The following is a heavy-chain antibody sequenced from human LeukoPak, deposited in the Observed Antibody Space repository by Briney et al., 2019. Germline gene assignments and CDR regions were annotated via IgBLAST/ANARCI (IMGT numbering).Heavy chain of an antibody. J-gene: IGHJ4*02. CDR2: TYTSGST. D-gene: IGHD3-22*01. V-gene: IGHV4-61*02. CDR1: GGSISSGSYY. CDR3: ARDLQGYGSSGYLDY. Sequence: PSETLSLTCTVSGGSISSGSYYWSWIRQPAGKGLEWIGRTYTSGSTNYNPSLKSRVTISVDTSKNQFSLKLSSVTAADTAVYYCARDLQGYGSSGYLDYWGQGTLVTVS.